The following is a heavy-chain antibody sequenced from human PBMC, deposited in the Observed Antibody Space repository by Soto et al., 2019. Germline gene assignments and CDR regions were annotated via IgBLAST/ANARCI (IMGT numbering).Heavy chain of an antibody. J-gene: IGHJ6*02. CDR2: IYYSGST. D-gene: IGHD2-21*01. CDR1: GGSISSGSYY. Sequence: SETLSLTCTVAGGSISSGSYYWSWTRQHPGKGLEWIGYIYYSGSTYYNPSLKSRVTISVDTSKNQFSLKLSSVTAADTAVYYCAASCVGCGGFNYYGMDVWGQGTTVT. V-gene: IGHV4-31*03. CDR3: AASCVGCGGFNYYGMDV.